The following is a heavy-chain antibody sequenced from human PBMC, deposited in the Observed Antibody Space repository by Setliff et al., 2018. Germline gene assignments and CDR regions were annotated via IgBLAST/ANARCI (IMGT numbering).Heavy chain of an antibody. V-gene: IGHV4-34*01. D-gene: IGHD6-13*01. CDR2: INHRGST. J-gene: IGHJ4*02. Sequence: PSETLSLTCAVYGDSLSDYYWSWIRQAPGKGPEWIEEINHRGSTNYSPSLRSRVTMSVDTSKKQLSLKLSSVTAADTAVYYCVRESRSTWYRRDFWGQGTLVTAPQ. CDR1: GDSLSDYY. CDR3: VRESRSTWYRRDF.